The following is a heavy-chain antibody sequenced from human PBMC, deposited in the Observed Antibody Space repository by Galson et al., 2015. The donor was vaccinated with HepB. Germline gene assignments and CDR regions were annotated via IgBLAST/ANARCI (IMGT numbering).Heavy chain of an antibody. CDR3: ANRNQDSSSRVGDWYFDL. CDR1: GYTLTELS. CDR2: FDPEDGET. J-gene: IGHJ2*01. D-gene: IGHD6-13*01. V-gene: IGHV1-24*01. Sequence: SVKVSCKVSGYTLTELSMHWVRQAPGKGLEWMGGFDPEDGETIYAQKFQGRVTMTEDTSTDTAYMELSSLRSEDTAVYYCANRNQDSSSRVGDWYFDLWGRGTLVTVSS.